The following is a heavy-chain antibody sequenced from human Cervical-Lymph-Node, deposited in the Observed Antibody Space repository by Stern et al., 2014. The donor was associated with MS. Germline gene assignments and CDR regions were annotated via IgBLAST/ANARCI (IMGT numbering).Heavy chain of an antibody. D-gene: IGHD1-26*01. Sequence: EVQLVESGAEMKKPGESLKISCKGSGYSFTLYWIGWGRQMPGKGLEWMGLISPGDSDTRYIPSVQGQVTISADKSISTAYLQWSSLKASDTAMYYCAARVRGSYFYWGQGTLVTVSS. V-gene: IGHV5-51*01. CDR1: GYSFTLYW. CDR3: AARVRGSYFY. J-gene: IGHJ4*02. CDR2: ISPGDSDT.